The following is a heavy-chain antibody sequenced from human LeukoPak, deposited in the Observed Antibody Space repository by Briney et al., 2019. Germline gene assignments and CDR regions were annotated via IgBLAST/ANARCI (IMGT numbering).Heavy chain of an antibody. Sequence: GGSLRLSCAASGFTFSSYSMNWVRQAPGKGLEWVSSISYSSSYIYYADSVKGRFTISRDNAKNSLYLQINSLRAEDTAVYYCARDQLPYYDVLTGYFDAFDYWGQGTLVTVSS. V-gene: IGHV3-21*01. CDR3: ARDQLPYYDVLTGYFDAFDY. D-gene: IGHD3-9*01. CDR2: ISYSSSYI. CDR1: GFTFSSYS. J-gene: IGHJ4*02.